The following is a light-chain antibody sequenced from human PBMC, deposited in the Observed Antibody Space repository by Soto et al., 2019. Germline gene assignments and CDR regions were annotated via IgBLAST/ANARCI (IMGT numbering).Light chain of an antibody. J-gene: IGLJ2*01. CDR1: SSDVGGYHY. CDR3: TSYTSTSTLVV. V-gene: IGLV2-14*01. CDR2: EVS. Sequence: QSALTQPASVSGSPGQSITISCTGTSSDVGGYHYVSWYPQHPGKATKLMIYEVSNRPSGVSNRFSGSKSGNTASLTISGLQPEDEADYYCTSYTSTSTLVVFGGGTKLTVL.